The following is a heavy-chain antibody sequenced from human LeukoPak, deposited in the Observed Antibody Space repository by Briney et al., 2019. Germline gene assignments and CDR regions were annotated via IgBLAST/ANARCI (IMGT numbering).Heavy chain of an antibody. CDR2: VGGDDRT. D-gene: IGHD2-15*01. J-gene: IGHJ1*01. CDR3: AKDLSWWAAADH. Sequence: GGSLRLSCAASGFTLSGNAMSWVRQAPGRGLEWVSGVGGDDRTHYADSVRGRFTISRDNSMNTVSLDMNRLRVEDTAVYYCAKDLSWWAAADHWGQGDLVTVAS. V-gene: IGHV3-23*01. CDR1: GFTLSGNA.